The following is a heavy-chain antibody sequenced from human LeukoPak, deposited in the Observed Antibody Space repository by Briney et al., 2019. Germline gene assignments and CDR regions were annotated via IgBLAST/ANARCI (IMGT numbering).Heavy chain of an antibody. CDR1: GYTFTSYD. D-gene: IGHD3-10*01. Sequence: ASVKVSCKASGYTFTSYDINWVRQATGQGLEWMGWMNPNRGNTVYAQKFRGRVTMSRNTSIRTAHMELSSLRSEDTAVYYCARGPTLLWFGEELNYFDYWGQGTLVTVSS. V-gene: IGHV1-8*01. CDR2: MNPNRGNT. CDR3: ARGPTLLWFGEELNYFDY. J-gene: IGHJ4*02.